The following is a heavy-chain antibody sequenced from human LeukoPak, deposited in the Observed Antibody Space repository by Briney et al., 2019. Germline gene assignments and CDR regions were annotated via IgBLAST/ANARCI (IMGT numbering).Heavy chain of an antibody. V-gene: IGHV3-69-1*01. CDR3: ARIGAGSSRDY. CDR1: GFTVSSTY. D-gene: IGHD6-13*01. CDR2: IVGSSST. J-gene: IGHJ4*02. Sequence: PGGSLRLSCAASGFTVSSTYMSWVRQAPGKGLEWVSSIVGSSSTYYADSLKGRFTISRDNAENSLYLQMNSLRAEDTAVYYCARIGAGSSRDYWGQGTLVTVSS.